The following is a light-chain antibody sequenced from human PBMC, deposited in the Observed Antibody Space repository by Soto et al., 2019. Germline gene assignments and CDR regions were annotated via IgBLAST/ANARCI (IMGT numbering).Light chain of an antibody. CDR3: QQYYSTPPT. CDR2: WAS. CDR1: QSVLYSSKNKNY. J-gene: IGKJ4*01. Sequence: DIVMTQSPDSLSVSLGERATINCKSSQSVLYSSKNKNYLAWYQQKPGQPPKLLIYWASTRESGVPDRFSGSGSGTDFTLTIRSLQAGDGAVYYCQQYYSTPPTFGGGTKVDIK. V-gene: IGKV4-1*01.